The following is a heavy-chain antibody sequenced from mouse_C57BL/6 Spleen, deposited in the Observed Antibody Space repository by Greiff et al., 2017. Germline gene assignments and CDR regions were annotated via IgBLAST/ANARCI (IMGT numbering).Heavy chain of an antibody. V-gene: IGHV5-4*01. D-gene: IGHD4-1*01. J-gene: IGHJ2*01. CDR3: ARDQTGTGFDY. Sequence: EVKVEESGGGLVKPGGSLKLSCAASGFTFSSYAMSWVRQTPEKRLEWVATISDGGSYTYYPDNVKGRFTISRDNAKNNLYLQMSHLKSEDTAMYYCARDQTGTGFDYWGQGTTLTVSS. CDR1: GFTFSSYA. CDR2: ISDGGSYT.